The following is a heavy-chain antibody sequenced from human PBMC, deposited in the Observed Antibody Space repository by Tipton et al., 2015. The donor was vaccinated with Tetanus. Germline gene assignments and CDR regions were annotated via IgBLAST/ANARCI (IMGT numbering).Heavy chain of an antibody. V-gene: IGHV4-34*12. D-gene: IGHD1-26*01. CDR2: IIHSGST. J-gene: IGHJ4*02. Sequence: LRLSCAVYGGSSSAYYWSWIRQPPGKGLEWIGEIIHSGSTNYNPSFKSRVTISADTSKNQLSLKLRSVTAADTAVYYCARVGPSGSYDYWGQGTLVTVSS. CDR1: GGSSSAYY. CDR3: ARVGPSGSYDY.